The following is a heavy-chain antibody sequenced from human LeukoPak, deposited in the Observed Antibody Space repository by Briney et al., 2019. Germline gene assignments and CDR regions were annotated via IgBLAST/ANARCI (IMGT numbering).Heavy chain of an antibody. Sequence: SETLSLTCTVSVGFISSYYWSWIRQPPREGLEWVGYTYYSGSTNYNPSLKSRVPISVDTSKNQFSLKLSSVTAADTAVYYCARVGWGGELTIFGVGMDVWGKGTTVTVSS. CDR1: VGFISSYY. D-gene: IGHD3-3*01. J-gene: IGHJ6*04. V-gene: IGHV4-59*01. CDR2: TYYSGST. CDR3: ARVGWGGELTIFGVGMDV.